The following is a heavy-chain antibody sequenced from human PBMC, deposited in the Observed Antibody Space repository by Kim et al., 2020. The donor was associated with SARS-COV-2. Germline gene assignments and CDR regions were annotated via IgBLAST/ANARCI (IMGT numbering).Heavy chain of an antibody. V-gene: IGHV1-3*01. CDR2: T. J-gene: IGHJ4*02. D-gene: IGHD6-19*01. CDR3: ARGSGWAFDY. Sequence: TKYSQKFRGRVTITRDTTASTAYMELSSLRSEDTAVYYCARGSGWAFDYWGQGTLVTVTS.